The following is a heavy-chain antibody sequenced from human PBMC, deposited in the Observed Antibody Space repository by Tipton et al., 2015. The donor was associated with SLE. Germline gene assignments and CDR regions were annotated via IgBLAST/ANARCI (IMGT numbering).Heavy chain of an antibody. V-gene: IGHV3-13*05. CDR1: GFTFNNYD. D-gene: IGHD3-16*01. CDR3: ARGDDYYYGMDV. CDR2: ISTAGDP. J-gene: IGHJ6*02. Sequence: SLRLSCAASGFTFNNYDMHWVRQPIGKGLEWVSAISTAGDPYFLGSVKGRFTISRENAKNSLYLQMNSLRAGDTAVYYCARGDDYYYGMDVWGQGTTVTVSS.